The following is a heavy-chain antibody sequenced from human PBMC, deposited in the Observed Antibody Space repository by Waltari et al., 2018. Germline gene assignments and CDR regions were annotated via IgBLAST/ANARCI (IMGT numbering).Heavy chain of an antibody. CDR3: ASYYGSGSYHLDY. CDR1: GVTFSSYG. D-gene: IGHD3-10*01. J-gene: IGHJ4*02. CDR2: IRYDGSNK. V-gene: IGHV3-30*02. Sequence: QVQLVESGGGVVKPGGSLSLSCAASGVTFSSYGMHWVRQAPGKGLEWVAFIRYDGSNKYYADSVKGRFTISRDNSKNTLYLQMNSLRAEDTAVYYCASYYGSGSYHLDYWGQGTLVTVSS.